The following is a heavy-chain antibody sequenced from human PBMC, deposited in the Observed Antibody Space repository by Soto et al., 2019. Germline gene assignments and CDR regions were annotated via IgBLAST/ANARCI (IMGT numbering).Heavy chain of an antibody. D-gene: IGHD6-19*01. V-gene: IGHV3-23*01. J-gene: IGHJ6*02. Sequence: PGGSLRLSCAASGFTFSSYAMSWVRQAPGKGLGWVSAISGSGGSTYYADSVKGRFTISRDNSKNTLYLQMNSLRAEDTAVYYCAKDGAVAGTGYYYGMDVWGQGTTVTVSS. CDR2: ISGSGGST. CDR3: AKDGAVAGTGYYYGMDV. CDR1: GFTFSSYA.